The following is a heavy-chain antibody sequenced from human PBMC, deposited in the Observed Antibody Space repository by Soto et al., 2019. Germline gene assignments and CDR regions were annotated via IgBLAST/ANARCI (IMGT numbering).Heavy chain of an antibody. Sequence: QVQLVESGGGVVQPGRSLRLSCAASGFTFSSYGMHWVRQAPGKGLEWVAVIWYDGSNKYYADSVKGRFTISRDNSKNTLELQMKSLRAEVTAVYYCARDGGCGDGYTVGCNWFDPWGQGTLVTVSS. CDR3: ARDGGCGDGYTVGCNWFDP. D-gene: IGHD5-12*01. CDR1: GFTFSSYG. CDR2: IWYDGSNK. V-gene: IGHV3-33*01. J-gene: IGHJ5*02.